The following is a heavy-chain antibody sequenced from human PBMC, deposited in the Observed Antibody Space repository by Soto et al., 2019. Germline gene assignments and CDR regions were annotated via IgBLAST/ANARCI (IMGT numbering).Heavy chain of an antibody. CDR3: VRYCTTTLCNGVATRTFDY. CDR1: RFTFSTYE. J-gene: IGHJ4*02. D-gene: IGHD5-12*01. Sequence: GGSLRLSCAASRFTFSTYEMHWVRQAPGKGLEWVSCISSSGSTVYYADSVKGRFTISRDNTRNSLYLQMNSLRDEDTALYYCVRYCTTTLCNGVATRTFDYWGQGTLVTVSS. V-gene: IGHV3-48*03. CDR2: ISSSGSTV.